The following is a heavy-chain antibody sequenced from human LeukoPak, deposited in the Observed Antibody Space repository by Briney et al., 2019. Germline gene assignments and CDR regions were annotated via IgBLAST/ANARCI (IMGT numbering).Heavy chain of an antibody. CDR3: ARTLDYYDSSGYTLDY. CDR1: GYTFTGYY. CDR2: INPNSGGT. Sequence: ASVKVSCKASGYTFTGYYMHWVRQAPGQGLEWMGWINPNSGGTNYAQKFQGRVTMTRDTSISTAYMELSRLRSDDTAVYYCARTLDYYDSSGYTLDYWGQGTLVTVSS. J-gene: IGHJ4*02. D-gene: IGHD3-22*01. V-gene: IGHV1-2*02.